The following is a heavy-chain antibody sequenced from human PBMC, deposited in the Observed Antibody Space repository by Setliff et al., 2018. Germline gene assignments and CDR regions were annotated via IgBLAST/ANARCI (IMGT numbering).Heavy chain of an antibody. CDR1: GFTFSRYS. D-gene: IGHD3-10*01. CDR3: AKVKKPLIRGSGFDY. Sequence: PGGSLRLSCAASGFTFSRYSMHWVRQAPGKGLDWVASVRFDGTYKVYGDSVKGRFTISRDNSENTLFLQMTSLRPEDTGVYYCAKVKKPLIRGSGFDYWGRGTLVTVSS. J-gene: IGHJ4*02. V-gene: IGHV3-30*02. CDR2: VRFDGTYK.